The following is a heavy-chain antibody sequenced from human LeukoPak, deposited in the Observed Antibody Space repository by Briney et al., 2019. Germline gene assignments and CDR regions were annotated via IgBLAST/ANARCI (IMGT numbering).Heavy chain of an antibody. D-gene: IGHD6-13*01. CDR2: IKEDGSEK. CDR1: GFTFSDYR. Sequence: GGSLRLSCAVAGFTFSDYRMSWVRQAPGKGREWVANIKEDGSEKYYVDSVKGRFSISRDNAKGSLYLQMNSLRAEDTAMYCCARDTIAAGDWGQGTLVTVSS. CDR3: ARDTIAAGD. V-gene: IGHV3-7*01. J-gene: IGHJ4*02.